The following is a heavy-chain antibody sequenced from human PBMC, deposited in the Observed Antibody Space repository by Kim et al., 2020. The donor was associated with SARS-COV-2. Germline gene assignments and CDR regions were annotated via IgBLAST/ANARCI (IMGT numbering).Heavy chain of an antibody. V-gene: IGHV3-21*01. CDR1: GFTFSSYS. CDR3: ARDQGYDFWSGYPNPDY. D-gene: IGHD3-3*01. CDR2: ISSSSSYI. J-gene: IGHJ4*02. Sequence: GGSLRLSCAASGFTFSSYSMNWVRQAPGKGLEWVSSISSSSSYIYYADSVKGRFTISRDNAKNSLYLQMNSLRAEDTAVYYCARDQGYDFWSGYPNPDYWGQGTLVTVSS.